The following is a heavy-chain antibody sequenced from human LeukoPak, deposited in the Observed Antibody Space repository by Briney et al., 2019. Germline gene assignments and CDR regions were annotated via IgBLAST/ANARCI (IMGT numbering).Heavy chain of an antibody. Sequence: SVKVSCKASGGTFSSYAISWVRQVPGQGLEWMGGIIPIFGTANYAQKFQGRVTITADEYTSTAYMELSSLRSEDTAVYYCARLDEYSSSSRYYGMDVWGQGTTVTVSS. CDR2: IIPIFGTA. CDR3: ARLDEYSSSSRYYGMDV. J-gene: IGHJ6*02. CDR1: GGTFSSYA. D-gene: IGHD6-6*01. V-gene: IGHV1-69*13.